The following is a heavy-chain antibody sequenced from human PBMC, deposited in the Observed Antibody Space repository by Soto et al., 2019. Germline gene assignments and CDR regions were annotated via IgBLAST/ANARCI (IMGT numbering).Heavy chain of an antibody. D-gene: IGHD3-22*01. CDR3: ATRTYYYDSSGYYYVEVFDY. CDR2: ISAYNGNT. V-gene: IGHV1-18*01. CDR1: GYTFTTYG. Sequence: GASVQGSCKASGYTFTTYGSSWVRQAPGQGLEWIGWISAYNGNTNYAQKLQGRVTMTTDTSKNQFSLKLSSVTAADTAVYYCATRTYYYDSSGYYYVEVFDYWGQGTLVTVSS. J-gene: IGHJ4*02.